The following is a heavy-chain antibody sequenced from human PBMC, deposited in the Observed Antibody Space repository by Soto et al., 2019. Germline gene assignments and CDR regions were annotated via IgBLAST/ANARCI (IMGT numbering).Heavy chain of an antibody. CDR2: IYHGGNT. Sequence: QVHLQESGPRLVQSSGTLSLTCGVSGAPISTGNWWTWVRQSPGKGLEWIGEIYHGGNTNYRPSLQSLVTISVDKAKNRFSLGLTSVTAADTAVYYCAGHSSYYYDSSAYYDSWGQGILVTVSS. CDR1: GAPISTGNW. J-gene: IGHJ5*01. V-gene: IGHV4-4*02. CDR3: AGHSSYYYDSSAYYDS. D-gene: IGHD3-22*01.